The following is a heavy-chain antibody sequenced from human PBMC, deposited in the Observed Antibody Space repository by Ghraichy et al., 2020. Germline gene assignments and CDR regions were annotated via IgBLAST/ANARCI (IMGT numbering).Heavy chain of an antibody. V-gene: IGHV3-23*01. CDR3: AKKSSGYYYDSSGYGFDY. D-gene: IGHD3-22*01. CDR2: ISGSGGST. J-gene: IGHJ4*02. CDR1: GFTFSSYA. Sequence: GESLNISCAASGFTFSSYAMSWVRQAPGKGLEWVSAISGSGGSTYYADSVKGRFTISRDNSKNTLYLQMNSLRAEDTAVYYCAKKSSGYYYDSSGYGFDYWGQGTLVTVSS.